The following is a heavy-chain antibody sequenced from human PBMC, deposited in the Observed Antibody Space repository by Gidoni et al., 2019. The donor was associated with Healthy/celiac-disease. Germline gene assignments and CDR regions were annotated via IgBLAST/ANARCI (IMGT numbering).Heavy chain of an antibody. D-gene: IGHD3-22*01. V-gene: IGHV3-7*01. J-gene: IGHJ3*02. CDR3: ARRGYYYDSSGYYDADAFDI. CDR1: GFTFSSYW. CDR2: IKQDGSEK. Sequence: EVQLVESGGGLVQPGGSLRLSCSASGFTFSSYWMSWVRQAPGTGLEWVANIKQDGSEKYYVDSVKGRFTISRDNAKNSLYLQMNSLRAEDTAVYYCARRGYYYDSSGYYDADAFDIWGQGTMVTVSS.